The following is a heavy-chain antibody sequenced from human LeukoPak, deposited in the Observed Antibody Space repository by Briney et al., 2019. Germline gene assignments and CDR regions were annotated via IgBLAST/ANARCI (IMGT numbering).Heavy chain of an antibody. Sequence: GGSLRLSCAVSGFTVSGDYMSWLRQAPGKGLEWVAFIQYDGSNKNYADSVKGRFTISRDYSKNTLYLQMNSLRAEDTAVYYCAKTGGDSVLYYYYMDVWGKGTTVTVSS. V-gene: IGHV3-30*02. CDR2: IQYDGSNK. D-gene: IGHD3-10*01. J-gene: IGHJ6*03. CDR1: GFTVSGDY. CDR3: AKTGGDSVLYYYYMDV.